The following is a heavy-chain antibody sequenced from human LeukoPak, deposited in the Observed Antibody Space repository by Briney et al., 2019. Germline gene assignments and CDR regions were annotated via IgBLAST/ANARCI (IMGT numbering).Heavy chain of an antibody. CDR3: ARLGSRISKIDY. CDR2: IYQSGST. V-gene: IGHV4-38-2*01. D-gene: IGHD3-3*02. CDR1: GYSIKSGYY. J-gene: IGHJ4*02. Sequence: PSETLSLTCAVSGYSIKSGYYWGCIRQPPGKGLEWIGTIYQSGSTYYNPPLKSRVTISVDTSKNQFSLKLSSVTAADTAVYYCARLGSRISKIDYWGQGTLVTVSS.